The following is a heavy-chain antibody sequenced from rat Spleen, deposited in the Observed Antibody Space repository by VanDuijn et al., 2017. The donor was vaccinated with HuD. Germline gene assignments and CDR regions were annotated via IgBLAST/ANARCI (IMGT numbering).Heavy chain of an antibody. CDR3: TTALYVMDA. Sequence: EVQLVESDGGLVQPGRSLKLSCAASGFTFTDFFMAWVRQAPTMGLEWVATISSDGASTYYRDSVRGRFIISRDDAKNTLYLQMDSLRSEDTASYYCTTALYVMDAWGQGASVTVSS. J-gene: IGHJ4*01. CDR2: ISSDGAST. CDR1: GFTFTDFF. V-gene: IGHV5-20*01.